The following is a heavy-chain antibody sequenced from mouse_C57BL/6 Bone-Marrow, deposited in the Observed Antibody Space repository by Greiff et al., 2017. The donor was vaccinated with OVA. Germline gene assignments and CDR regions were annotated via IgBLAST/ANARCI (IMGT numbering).Heavy chain of an antibody. J-gene: IGHJ4*01. CDR3: VRHADYAMDY. Sequence: EVKLVESGGGLVQPKGSLKLSCAASGFSFNTYAMNWVRQAPGKGLEWVARIRSKSNNYATYYADSVKDRFTISRDDSESMLYLQMNNLKTEDTATYYCVRHADYAMDYWGQGTSVTVSS. V-gene: IGHV10-1*01. CDR1: GFSFNTYA. CDR2: IRSKSNNYAT.